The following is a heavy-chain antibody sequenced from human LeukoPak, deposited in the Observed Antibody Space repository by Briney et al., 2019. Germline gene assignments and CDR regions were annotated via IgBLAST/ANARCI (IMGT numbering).Heavy chain of an antibody. CDR3: ARDGGALEYSDY. CDR2: INPSGGST. V-gene: IGHV1-46*01. CDR1: GYTFTSYY. Sequence: ASVKVSCKASGYTFTSYYMHWVRQAPGQGLEWMGIINPSGGSTSYAQKFQGRVTMTRDMSTSTVYMELSSLRSEDTAVYYCARDGGALEYSDYWGQGTLVTVSS. J-gene: IGHJ4*02. D-gene: IGHD1-1*01.